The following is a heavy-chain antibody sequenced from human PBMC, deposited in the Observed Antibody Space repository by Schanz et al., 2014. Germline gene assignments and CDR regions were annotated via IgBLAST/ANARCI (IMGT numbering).Heavy chain of an antibody. D-gene: IGHD6-13*01. J-gene: IGHJ4*02. CDR3: VSLTGSPDY. CDR2: IKHDGSAK. V-gene: IGHV3-7*02. Sequence: EVQLVESGGGLVQPGGSLRLSCTASGFTFSDYLMSWVRQAPGKGPVWVANIKHDGSAKDYVDSMEGRFTISRDNAKRSLFLQMNSLIVDDTAVVFCVSLTGSPDYWGQGTLVTVSS. CDR1: GFTFSDYL.